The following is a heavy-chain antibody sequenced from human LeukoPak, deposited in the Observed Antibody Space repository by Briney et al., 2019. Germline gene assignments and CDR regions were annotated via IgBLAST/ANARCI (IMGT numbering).Heavy chain of an antibody. J-gene: IGHJ4*02. V-gene: IGHV3-9*01. CDR1: GFTFDDYG. Sequence: TGRSLRLSCVASGFTFDDYGMHWVRQAPGKGLEWVSGTSWNSGSIGYADSVKGRFTISRDNAKSSLYLQMNSLRAEDTALYYCAKDLGSSFSSNFDYWGQGTLVTVSS. CDR3: AKDLGSSFSSNFDY. CDR2: TSWNSGSI. D-gene: IGHD6-6*01.